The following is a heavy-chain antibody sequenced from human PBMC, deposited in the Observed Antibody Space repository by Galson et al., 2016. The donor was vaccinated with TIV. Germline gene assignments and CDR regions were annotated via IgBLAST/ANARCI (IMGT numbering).Heavy chain of an antibody. CDR1: GFSLSTSGVG. CDR3: AHFNSQAWESHYIETGGEDALDI. CDR2: IYWDDDK. D-gene: IGHD3-9*01. J-gene: IGHJ3*02. Sequence: PALVKPTQTLTLTCTFSGFSLSTSGVGVGWIRQPPGKALEWLALIYWDDDKRYSPSLKSRLTITKDTSKNHVVLTMTNMDPVDTAAYYCAHFNSQAWESHYIETGGEDALDIWGQGTMVTVSS. V-gene: IGHV2-5*02.